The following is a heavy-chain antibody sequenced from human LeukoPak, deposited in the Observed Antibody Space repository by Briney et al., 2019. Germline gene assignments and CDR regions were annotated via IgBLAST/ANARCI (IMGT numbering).Heavy chain of an antibody. D-gene: IGHD3-9*01. Sequence: ASVKVSCKASGYTFTSYAMHWVRQAPGQRLEWMGWINAGNGNTEYSQKFQGRVTITGDTSASTAYMELSSLRSEDTAVYYCARDHYDILTVINWFDPWGQGTLVTVSS. CDR1: GYTFTSYA. V-gene: IGHV1-3*01. CDR3: ARDHYDILTVINWFDP. J-gene: IGHJ5*02. CDR2: INAGNGNT.